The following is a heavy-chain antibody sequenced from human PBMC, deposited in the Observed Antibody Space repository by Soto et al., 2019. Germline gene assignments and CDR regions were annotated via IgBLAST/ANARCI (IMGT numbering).Heavy chain of an antibody. CDR3: ARDGGYCSSTSGHSSYFDY. V-gene: IGHV3-33*01. D-gene: IGHD2-2*01. CDR2: IWYDGSNK. Sequence: QVQLVESGGGVVQPGRSLRLSCAASGFTFSSYGMHCVRQAPGKGLEWVAVIWYDGSNKYYADSVNGRFTISRDNSKNTLYLQMNSRRAEDTAVYYCARDGGYCSSTSGHSSYFDYWGQGTLVTVSS. CDR1: GFTFSSYG. J-gene: IGHJ4*02.